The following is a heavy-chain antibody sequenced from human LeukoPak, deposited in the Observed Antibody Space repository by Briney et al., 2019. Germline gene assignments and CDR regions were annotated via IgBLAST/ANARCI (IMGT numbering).Heavy chain of an antibody. V-gene: IGHV4-39*01. CDR3: ARRTNVGDSSGYYYYDYFDY. D-gene: IGHD3-22*01. CDR1: GGSISSSSYY. J-gene: IGHJ4*02. CDR2: VYYSGST. Sequence: SETLSLTCTVSGGSISSSSYYWGWIRQPPGKGLEWIGSVYYSGSTYYNPSLKSRVTISVDTSKNQFSLKLSSVTAADTAVYYCARRTNVGDSSGYYYYDYFDYWGQGTLVTVSS.